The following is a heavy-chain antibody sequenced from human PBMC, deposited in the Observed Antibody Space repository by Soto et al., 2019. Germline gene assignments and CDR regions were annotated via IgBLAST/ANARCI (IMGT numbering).Heavy chain of an antibody. D-gene: IGHD3-16*01. J-gene: IGHJ4*02. CDR3: ARVGPMISVDY. CDR1: GGSISSGDYY. CDR2: IYYSGST. V-gene: IGHV4-30-4*01. Sequence: PSETLSLTCTVSGGSISSGDYYWSWIRQPPGKGLEWIGYIYYSGSTYYNPSPKSRVTISVDTSKNQFSLKLSSVTAADTAVYYCARVGPMISVDYWGQGTLVTVSS.